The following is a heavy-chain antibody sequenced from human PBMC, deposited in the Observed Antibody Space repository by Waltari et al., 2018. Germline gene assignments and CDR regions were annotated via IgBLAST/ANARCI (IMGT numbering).Heavy chain of an antibody. CDR3: ASVRDCWSGYSRSRWFDP. Sequence: QVQLQESGPGLVKPSETLSLTCTVSGGSISSHYWSWIRQPPGKGLEWIGYIYYSGSTNYNPSLKSRVTISVDTSKNQFSLKLSSVTAADTAVYYCASVRDCWSGYSRSRWFDPWGQGTLVTVSS. D-gene: IGHD3-3*01. J-gene: IGHJ5*02. V-gene: IGHV4-59*11. CDR1: GGSISSHY. CDR2: IYYSGST.